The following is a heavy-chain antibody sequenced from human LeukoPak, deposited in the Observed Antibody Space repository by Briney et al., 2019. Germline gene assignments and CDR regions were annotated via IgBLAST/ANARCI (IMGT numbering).Heavy chain of an antibody. CDR2: IIPIFGTA. CDR3: ARVSLGNEPGSPQNYYYYGMDV. V-gene: IGHV1-69*13. Sequence: SVKVSCKASGYTFTSYGISWVRQAPGQGLEWMGGIIPIFGTANYAQKFQGRVTITADESTSTAYMELSSLRSEDTAVYYCARVSLGNEPGSPQNYYYYGMDVWGQGTTVTVSS. J-gene: IGHJ6*02. CDR1: GYTFTSYG.